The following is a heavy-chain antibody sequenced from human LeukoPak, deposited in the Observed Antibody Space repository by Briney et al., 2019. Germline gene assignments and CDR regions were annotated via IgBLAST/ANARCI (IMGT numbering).Heavy chain of an antibody. V-gene: IGHV3-74*01. J-gene: IGHJ5*02. CDR3: ARVGGLGEFDP. D-gene: IGHD1-26*01. Sequence: SGGSLRLSCAASGFTFSSYWMHWVRQAPGKGLVWVSRINSDGSSTSYADSVKGRFTIPRDNAKNTLYLQMNSLRAEDTAVYYCARVGGLGEFDPWGQGTLVTVSS. CDR2: INSDGSST. CDR1: GFTFSSYW.